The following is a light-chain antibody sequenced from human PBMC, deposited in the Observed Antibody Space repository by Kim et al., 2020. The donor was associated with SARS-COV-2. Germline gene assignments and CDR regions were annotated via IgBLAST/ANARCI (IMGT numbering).Light chain of an antibody. Sequence: DIQMTQSPSSLSASVGDRVTITCRASQNIRTDLNWYQQKPGKAPKLLIYAASNLQSGVPPRFTGSESGTDCTLTIRSLQPEDVATYSCQQSYSAPYTFGQGTKLEI. V-gene: IGKV1-39*01. CDR3: QQSYSAPYT. CDR1: QNIRTD. J-gene: IGKJ2*01. CDR2: AAS.